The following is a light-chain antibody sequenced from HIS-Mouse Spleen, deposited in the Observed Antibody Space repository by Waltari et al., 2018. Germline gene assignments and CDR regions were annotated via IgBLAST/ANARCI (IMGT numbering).Light chain of an antibody. V-gene: IGLV2-23*01. CDR2: EGS. J-gene: IGLJ1*01. CDR3: CSYAGSSTNYV. Sequence: QSALTQPASVSGSPGQSITISCTGTRTAVGRSNLVSWYQQHPGKAPKLMIYEGSKRPSGVSNRFSGSKSGNTASLTISGLQAEDEADYYCCSYAGSSTNYVFGTGTKVTVL. CDR1: RTAVGRSNL.